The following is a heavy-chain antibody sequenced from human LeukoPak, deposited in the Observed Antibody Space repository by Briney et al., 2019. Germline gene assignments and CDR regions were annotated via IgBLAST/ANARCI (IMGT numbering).Heavy chain of an antibody. V-gene: IGHV1-18*01. Sequence: AGVTVSLKVSVYRFTSYGICLVRLAPGQGLEGMGWIRPYNGPTNYAQPFQGRVTMTTDTSTSSAYMELRSLRSDDTAVYYCAREKFGVSFEPWGQGALVTVSS. D-gene: IGHD3-10*01. CDR1: VYRFTSYG. CDR2: IRPYNGPT. CDR3: AREKFGVSFEP. J-gene: IGHJ5*02.